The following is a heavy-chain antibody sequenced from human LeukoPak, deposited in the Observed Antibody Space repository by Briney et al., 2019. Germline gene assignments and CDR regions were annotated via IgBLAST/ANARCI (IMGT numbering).Heavy chain of an antibody. D-gene: IGHD2-2*02. J-gene: IGHJ4*02. Sequence: PSETLSLTCTVSGGSISSGGYYWSWIRQPPGKGLEWIGEINHSGSTNYNPSLKSRVTISVDTSKNQFSLKLSSVTAADTAVYYCARVRDCSSTSCYTLRPWGQGTLVTVSS. CDR2: INHSGST. CDR1: GGSISSGGYY. CDR3: ARVRDCSSTSCYTLRP. V-gene: IGHV4-39*07.